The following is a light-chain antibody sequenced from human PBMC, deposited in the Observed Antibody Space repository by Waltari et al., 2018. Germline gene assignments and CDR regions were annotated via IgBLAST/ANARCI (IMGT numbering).Light chain of an antibody. CDR2: KAS. V-gene: IGKV1-5*03. CDR3: QQYNSYPWT. Sequence: DIQMTQSPSTLSASVGDRVTITCRASQSISSWLAWYQQKPGKAPKLLIYKASNLESGVPSRFSGSGSGTEFTLTISGLQPDDFATYYCQQYNSYPWTFGQGTKVEIK. J-gene: IGKJ1*01. CDR1: QSISSW.